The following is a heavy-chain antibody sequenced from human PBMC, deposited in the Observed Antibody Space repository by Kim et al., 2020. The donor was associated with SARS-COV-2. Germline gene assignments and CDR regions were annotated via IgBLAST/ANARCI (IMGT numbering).Heavy chain of an antibody. CDR3: AKDKYNWNYEGWFDP. CDR1: GFTFGDYA. V-gene: IGHV3-9*01. D-gene: IGHD1-7*01. J-gene: IGHJ5*02. Sequence: GGSLRLSCAASGFTFGDYAMHWVRQAPGKGLEWVSGISWNSGNIGYADSVKGRFTISRDNAKNSLYLQMNSLRAEDTAFYYCAKDKYNWNYEGWFDPWGQGTLVTVSS. CDR2: ISWNSGNI.